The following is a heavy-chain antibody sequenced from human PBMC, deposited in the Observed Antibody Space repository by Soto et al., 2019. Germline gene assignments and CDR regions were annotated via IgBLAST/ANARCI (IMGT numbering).Heavy chain of an antibody. J-gene: IGHJ3*02. Sequence: EVQLLESGGGLVQPGGSLRLSCAASGFTFTDSAMSWVRQAPGKGLEWVSTISGSGGKSFYADSVKGRFTISRDSSKSTLYLQMNSLRVEDTAVYYCAKDRCSGTSCYDAFDIWGQGTMVTVSS. CDR2: ISGSGGKS. CDR3: AKDRCSGTSCYDAFDI. D-gene: IGHD2-2*01. CDR1: GFTFTDSA. V-gene: IGHV3-23*01.